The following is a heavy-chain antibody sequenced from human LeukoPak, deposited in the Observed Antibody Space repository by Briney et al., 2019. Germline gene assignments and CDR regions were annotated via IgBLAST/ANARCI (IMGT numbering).Heavy chain of an antibody. J-gene: IGHJ6*03. Sequence: GGSLRLSCAASGFTFSSYGMHWVRQAPGKGLERVAFIRYDGSNKYYADSVKGRFTISRDNSKNTLYLQMNSLRAEDTAVYYCARCHSYYYYYMDVWGKGTTVTVSS. CDR3: ARCHSYYYYYMDV. CDR1: GFTFSSYG. V-gene: IGHV3-30*02. D-gene: IGHD2-2*01. CDR2: IRYDGSNK.